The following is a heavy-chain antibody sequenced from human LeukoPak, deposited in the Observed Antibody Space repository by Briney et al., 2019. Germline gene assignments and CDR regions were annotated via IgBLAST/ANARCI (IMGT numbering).Heavy chain of an antibody. Sequence: PGGSLRLSCAASGFTFDDYAMHWVRQAPGKGLEWVSGINWNSGSIGYADSVKGRFSISRDNAKNSLYLQMNSLRAEDMALYYCAKDHSGYFNYMDVWGKGTTVTVSS. J-gene: IGHJ6*03. V-gene: IGHV3-9*03. CDR2: INWNSGSI. D-gene: IGHD2-15*01. CDR3: AKDHSGYFNYMDV. CDR1: GFTFDDYA.